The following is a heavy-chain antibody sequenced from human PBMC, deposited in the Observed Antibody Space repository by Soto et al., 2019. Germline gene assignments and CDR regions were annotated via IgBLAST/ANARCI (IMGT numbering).Heavy chain of an antibody. CDR2: IYKSATT. D-gene: IGHD7-27*01. CDR1: GDSISNLDYF. J-gene: IGHJ5*02. V-gene: IGHV4-30-4*01. Sequence: SETLSLTCSVSGDSISNLDYFWAWIRQPPGQALEYIGYIYKSATTYYNPSFESRVAISVDTSKSQFSLNVTSVTAADTAVYFCARGRYCLTGRCFPNWFDAWGQGALVTV. CDR3: ARGRYCLTGRCFPNWFDA.